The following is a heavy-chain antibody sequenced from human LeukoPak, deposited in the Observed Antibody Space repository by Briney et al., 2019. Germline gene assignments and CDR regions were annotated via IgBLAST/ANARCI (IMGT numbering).Heavy chain of an antibody. D-gene: IGHD3-10*01. CDR2: IYYSGST. Sequence: SETLSLTCTVSGGSLSSTSYYWGWIRQPPGKGLEWIGSIYYSGSTYYNPSLKSRVTISVDTSKNQFSLKLSSVTAADTAVYYCARDVLGYYGSSVYYYYMDVWGKGTTVTVSS. V-gene: IGHV4-39*07. J-gene: IGHJ6*03. CDR1: GGSLSSTSYY. CDR3: ARDVLGYYGSSVYYYYMDV.